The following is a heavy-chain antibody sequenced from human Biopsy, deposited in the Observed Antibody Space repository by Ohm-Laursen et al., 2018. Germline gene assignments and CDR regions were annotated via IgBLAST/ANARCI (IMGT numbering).Heavy chain of an antibody. CDR3: GRSYGIMAAPVHL. V-gene: IGHV4-61*01. Sequence: SETLSLTWAVSGDSLSSGPDNWSWIRQPPGQGLEYIGFIYSGGNTNYNPSLQNRVTMSVDTSKNQFSLKLSSVIAADTAVYYCGRSYGIMAAPVHLWGQGTLVTVSS. J-gene: IGHJ4*01. D-gene: IGHD3-16*01. CDR1: GDSLSSGPDN. CDR2: IYSGGNT.